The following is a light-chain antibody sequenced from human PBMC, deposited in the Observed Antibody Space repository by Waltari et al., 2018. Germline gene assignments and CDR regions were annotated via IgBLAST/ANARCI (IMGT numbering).Light chain of an antibody. CDR3: SSYAGSNNLI. CDR1: SSDVGGYNY. Sequence: QSALTQPPSASGSHGQSVTISCTGTSSDVGGYNYVSWYQQEPGRAPKLMIYEVSKRPSGVPGRFSGSKSGNTASLTVSGLQAEDEADYYCSSYAGSNNLIFGGGTKLTVL. J-gene: IGLJ2*01. V-gene: IGLV2-8*01. CDR2: EVS.